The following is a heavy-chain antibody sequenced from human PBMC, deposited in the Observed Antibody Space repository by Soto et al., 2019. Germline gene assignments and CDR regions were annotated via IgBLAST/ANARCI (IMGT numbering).Heavy chain of an antibody. V-gene: IGHV4-34*01. Sequence: SETLSLTCAVYGGSFSGYYWSWIRQPPGKGLEWIGEINHSGSTNYNPSLKSRVTISVDTSKNQFSLKLSSVTAADTAVYYCARGWDIVVVPAAISGSYYYGMDVWGQGTTVS. J-gene: IGHJ6*02. CDR1: GGSFSGYY. D-gene: IGHD2-2*01. CDR2: INHSGST. CDR3: ARGWDIVVVPAAISGSYYYGMDV.